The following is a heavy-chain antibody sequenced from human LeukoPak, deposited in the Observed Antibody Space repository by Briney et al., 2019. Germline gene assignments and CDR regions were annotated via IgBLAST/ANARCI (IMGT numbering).Heavy chain of an antibody. CDR2: IRTEAYDGAT. V-gene: IGHV3-49*04. CDR1: GFTFGDYA. Sequence: GGSLRLSCAASGFTFGDYAMSWVRQAPGKGLEWVGFIRTEAYDGATDYGASVKGRFTISRDDSKNIAYLQMNSLNTEDTAVYYCTRPFGYYYFYMDVWGKGTTVTVSS. J-gene: IGHJ6*03. CDR3: TRPFGYYYFYMDV. D-gene: IGHD3-16*01.